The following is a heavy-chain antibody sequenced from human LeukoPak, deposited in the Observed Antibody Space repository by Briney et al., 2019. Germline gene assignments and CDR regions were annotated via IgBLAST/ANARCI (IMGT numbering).Heavy chain of an antibody. CDR3: ARDAYYYDSSGYGY. CDR2: IIPIFGTA. J-gene: IGHJ4*02. Sequence: SVKVSCKASGGTFSSYAISWVRQAPGQGLEWMGRIIPIFGTANYAQKFQGRVTITTDGSTSTAYMELSSLRSEDTAVYYCARDAYYYDSSGYGYWGQGTLVTVSS. V-gene: IGHV1-69*05. CDR1: GGTFSSYA. D-gene: IGHD3-22*01.